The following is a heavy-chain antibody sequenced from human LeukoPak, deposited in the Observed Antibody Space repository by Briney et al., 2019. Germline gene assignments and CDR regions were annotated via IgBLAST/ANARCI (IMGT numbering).Heavy chain of an antibody. CDR3: ARGREWLLRLDAFDI. V-gene: IGHV1-18*01. J-gene: IGHJ3*02. D-gene: IGHD3-3*01. CDR2: TSAYNGNT. Sequence: ASVKVSCKASGYTFTSYGISWVRQAPGQGLEWMGWTSAYNGNTNYAQKLQGRVTMTTDTSTSTAYMELRSLRSDDTAVYYCARGREWLLRLDAFDIWGQGTMVTISS. CDR1: GYTFTSYG.